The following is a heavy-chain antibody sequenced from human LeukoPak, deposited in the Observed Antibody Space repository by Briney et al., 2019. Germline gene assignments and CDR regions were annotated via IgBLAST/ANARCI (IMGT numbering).Heavy chain of an antibody. J-gene: IGHJ4*02. V-gene: IGHV4-34*01. CDR2: INHSRST. Sequence: SETLSLTCAVYGGSFSGYYWSWIRQPPGKGLEWIGEINHSRSTNYNPSLKSRVTISVDTSKNQFSLKLSSVTAADTAVYYCARGRAPPSIRAHDYWGQGTLVTVSS. D-gene: IGHD2-21*01. CDR3: ARGRAPPSIRAHDY. CDR1: GGSFSGYY.